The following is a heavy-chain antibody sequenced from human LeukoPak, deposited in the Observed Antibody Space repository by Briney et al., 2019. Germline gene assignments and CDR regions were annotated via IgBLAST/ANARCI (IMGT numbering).Heavy chain of an antibody. CDR3: ATYTSSWFS. V-gene: IGHV1-2*06. J-gene: IGHJ4*02. CDR2: INPKSGGT. Sequence: ASVKVSCKASGYTFTGYYVHWVRQAPGQGLEWMGRINPKSGGTDYAQKFQGRVTMTRDTSVSTAYMELSRLRSDDTAVYYCATYTSSWFSWGQGTLVTVSS. CDR1: GYTFTGYY. D-gene: IGHD6-13*01.